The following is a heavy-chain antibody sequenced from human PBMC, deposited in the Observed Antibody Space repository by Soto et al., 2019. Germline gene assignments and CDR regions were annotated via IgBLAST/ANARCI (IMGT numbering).Heavy chain of an antibody. CDR3: ARVIDF. J-gene: IGHJ4*02. CDR2: IYYSRTT. CDR1: GGSISSSIYN. V-gene: IGHV4-39*07. Sequence: SETLSLTCTVSGGSISSSIYNWGWIRQPPGKGLEWIGSIYYSRTTYYNPSLKSRITITIDTSKNQFSLKLSSVTAADTAVYYCARVIDFWGQGILVTVSS.